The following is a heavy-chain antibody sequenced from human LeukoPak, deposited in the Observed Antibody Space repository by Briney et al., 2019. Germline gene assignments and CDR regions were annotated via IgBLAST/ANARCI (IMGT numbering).Heavy chain of an antibody. V-gene: IGHV3-33*01. CDR2: IWYDGSNK. D-gene: IGHD3-3*01. CDR1: GFTFSNYG. Sequence: PGGSLRLSCAASGFTFSNYGMHWVRQAPGKGLEWVAVIWYDGSNKYYADSVKGRFTISRDNSKNTLYLQMNSLRAEDTAVYYCARDTSYDFWSGYFDYWGPGTLVTVSS. CDR3: ARDTSYDFWSGYFDY. J-gene: IGHJ4*02.